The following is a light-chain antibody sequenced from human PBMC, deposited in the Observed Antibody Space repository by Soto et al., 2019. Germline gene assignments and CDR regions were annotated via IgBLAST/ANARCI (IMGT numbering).Light chain of an antibody. CDR1: KSVSSSY. CDR3: QQYGSSSYT. J-gene: IGKJ2*01. V-gene: IGKV3-20*01. Sequence: DIVLTQSPGTLSLSPGERATLSCRASKSVSSSYLAWYQQKPGQAPRLLIYGASSRATGTPDRFSGSGSGTDFALTISRLEPEDFAVYYWQQYGSSSYTFGQGTKLQLK. CDR2: GAS.